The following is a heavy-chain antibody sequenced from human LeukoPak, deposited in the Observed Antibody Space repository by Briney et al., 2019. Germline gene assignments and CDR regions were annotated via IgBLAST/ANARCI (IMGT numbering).Heavy chain of an antibody. D-gene: IGHD6-13*01. Sequence: RGSLRLSCAASGFTFSSYAMHWVRQAPGKGLEYVSAISSNGGNTYYANSVKSRFSINRDNSKNTLYLQMGSLRAEDMSVYYCARDKGRIAAAGRAYYYYYGMDVWGQGTTVTVSS. CDR1: GFTFSSYA. V-gene: IGHV3-64*01. J-gene: IGHJ6*02. CDR2: ISSNGGNT. CDR3: ARDKGRIAAAGRAYYYYYGMDV.